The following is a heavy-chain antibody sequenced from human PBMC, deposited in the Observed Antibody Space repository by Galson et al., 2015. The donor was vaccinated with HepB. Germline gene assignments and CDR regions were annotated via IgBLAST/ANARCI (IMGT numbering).Heavy chain of an antibody. D-gene: IGHD3-10*01. CDR2: ISAYNGNT. J-gene: IGHJ2*01. Sequence: SVKVSCKASGYTFTSYGISWVRQAPGQGLEWMGWISAYNGNTNYAQKLQGRVTMTTDTSTSTAYMELRSLRSDDTAVYYCALSRSRARKEVYGSVIVGFDLWGRGTLVTVSS. CDR3: ALSRSRARKEVYGSVIVGFDL. CDR1: GYTFTSYG. V-gene: IGHV1-18*01.